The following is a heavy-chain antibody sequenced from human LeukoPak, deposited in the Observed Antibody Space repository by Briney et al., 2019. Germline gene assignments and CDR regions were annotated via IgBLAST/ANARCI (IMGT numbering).Heavy chain of an antibody. Sequence: SETLSLTCTVSSGSLSSNSYFWGWIRQPPGKGLDWIGIIYYSGSTYYNPSLKSRVTISVDASKNQFSLKLSSVTAADTAVYYCARVNPEDGNYDGSGSYLNWFDPWGQGTLVTVSS. J-gene: IGHJ5*02. V-gene: IGHV4-39*07. CDR2: IYYSGST. CDR3: ARVNPEDGNYDGSGSYLNWFDP. CDR1: SGSLSSNSYF. D-gene: IGHD3-10*01.